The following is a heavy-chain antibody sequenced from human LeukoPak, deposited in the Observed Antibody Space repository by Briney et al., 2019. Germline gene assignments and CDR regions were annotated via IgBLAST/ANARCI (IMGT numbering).Heavy chain of an antibody. CDR1: GYSFSSYW. V-gene: IGHV5-51*01. CDR2: IYPGDSDA. D-gene: IGHD6-19*01. J-gene: IGHJ3*02. Sequence: GESLKISCKGSGYSFSSYWIGWVRQMPGKGLEWMGIIYPGDSDARYSPALQGQVTISADKSISTAYLQWSSLKASDTAIYYCARQALAVSPDALDIWGRGTEVTVSS. CDR3: ARQALAVSPDALDI.